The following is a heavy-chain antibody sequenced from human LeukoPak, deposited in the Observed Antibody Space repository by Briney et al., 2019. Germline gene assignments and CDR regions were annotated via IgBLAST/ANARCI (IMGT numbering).Heavy chain of an antibody. Sequence: GVSLKISCKGSGYSFTCYWIGWVRQVPGKGLEWMGIIYTGDSDTRYSPSFQGQVTISADKSISTAYLQWSSLKASDTAMYYCASQTAHGNFDYWGQGTLVTVSS. J-gene: IGHJ4*02. D-gene: IGHD6-25*01. V-gene: IGHV5-51*01. CDR1: GYSFTCYW. CDR3: ASQTAHGNFDY. CDR2: IYTGDSDT.